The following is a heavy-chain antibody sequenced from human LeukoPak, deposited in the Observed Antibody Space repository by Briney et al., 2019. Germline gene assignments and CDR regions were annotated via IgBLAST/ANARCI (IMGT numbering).Heavy chain of an antibody. CDR2: IIPIFGTA. CDR3: AREQVPIDAFDI. J-gene: IGHJ3*02. V-gene: IGHV1-69*06. Sequence: GASVKVSCKASGGTFSSYAISWVRQAPGQGLEWMGGIIPIFGTANYAQKFQGRVTITADKSTSTAYMELSSLRSEDTAVYYCAREQVPIDAFDIWGQGTMVTVSS. CDR1: GGTFSSYA.